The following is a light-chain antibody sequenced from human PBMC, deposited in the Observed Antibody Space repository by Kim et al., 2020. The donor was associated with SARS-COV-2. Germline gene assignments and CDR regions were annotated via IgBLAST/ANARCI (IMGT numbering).Light chain of an antibody. CDR3: SSYAGSNNLV. Sequence: QSALTQPPSASGSPGQSVTISCTGTSSDVGGSNYVSWFQQHPGKAPKLMIYEVTKRPSGVPDRFSGSRSGNTASLTVSGLQAEDEADYYCSSYAGSNNLVFGGGTTLTVL. CDR2: EVT. V-gene: IGLV2-8*01. CDR1: SSDVGGSNY. J-gene: IGLJ3*02.